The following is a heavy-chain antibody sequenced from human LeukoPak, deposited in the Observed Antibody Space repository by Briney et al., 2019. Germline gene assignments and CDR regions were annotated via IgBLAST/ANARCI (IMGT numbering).Heavy chain of an antibody. D-gene: IGHD3-3*01. CDR2: FDPEDGET. CDR3: ATKVFGVVIMSEEAFDI. V-gene: IGHV1-24*01. Sequence: AAVKVTCKVSGYTLTELSMHWVRQAPGKGLEWMGGFDPEDGETIYPQKFQGRVTMTEDTSTDTAYMELSSLRSEDTAVYYCATKVFGVVIMSEEAFDIWGQGTMVTVSS. CDR1: GYTLTELS. J-gene: IGHJ3*02.